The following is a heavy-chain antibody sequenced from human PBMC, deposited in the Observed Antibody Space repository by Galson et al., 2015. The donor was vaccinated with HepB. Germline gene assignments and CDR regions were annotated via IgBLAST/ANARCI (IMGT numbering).Heavy chain of an antibody. J-gene: IGHJ6*02. Sequence: SVKVSCKASGYTFTSYDINWVRQATGQGLEWMGWMNPNSGNTGYAQKFQGRVTMTRNTSISTAYMELSSLRSEDAAVYYCARAYGDPPLYYYYGMDVWGQGTTVTASS. CDR2: MNPNSGNT. CDR3: ARAYGDPPLYYYYGMDV. V-gene: IGHV1-8*01. D-gene: IGHD4-17*01. CDR1: GYTFTSYD.